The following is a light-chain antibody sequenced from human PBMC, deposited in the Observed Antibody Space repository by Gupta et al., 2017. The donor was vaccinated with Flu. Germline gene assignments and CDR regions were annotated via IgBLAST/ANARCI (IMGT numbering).Light chain of an antibody. Sequence: EIVLTQSPGTLSLSPGERATLSCRASQSVSSSYLAWYQQKPGQAPRLLIYGASSRATGIPDRFSGSGSGTDSTLTISRLEPEDFAVYYCHQYGSSPRTFGQGTKVEIK. CDR1: QSVSSSY. V-gene: IGKV3-20*01. J-gene: IGKJ1*01. CDR3: HQYGSSPRT. CDR2: GAS.